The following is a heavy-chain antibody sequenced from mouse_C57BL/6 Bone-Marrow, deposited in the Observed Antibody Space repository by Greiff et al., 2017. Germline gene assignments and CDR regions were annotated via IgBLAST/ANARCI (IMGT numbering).Heavy chain of an antibody. V-gene: IGHV1-52*01. CDR3: ARKGYYCGSSYRGSYYAMDY. D-gene: IGHD1-1*01. J-gene: IGHJ4*01. CDR1: GYTFTSYW. Sequence: QVQLQQPGAELVRPGSSVKLSCKASGYTFTSYWMHWVKQRPIQGLEWIGNIDPSDSETHYNQKFKDKATLTVDKSSSTAYMQLSSLTSEDSAVYYCARKGYYCGSSYRGSYYAMDYWGQGTSVTVSS. CDR2: IDPSDSET.